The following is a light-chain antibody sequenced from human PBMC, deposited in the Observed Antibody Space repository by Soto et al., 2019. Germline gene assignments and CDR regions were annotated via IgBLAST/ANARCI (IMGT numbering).Light chain of an antibody. J-gene: IGLJ3*02. CDR2: DDN. V-gene: IGLV2-23*01. CDR1: SSDVGTYKP. Sequence: QSVLTQPASVSGSPGQSITISCTGTSSDVGTYKPVSWYQQHPGKAPKVIIYDDNKRPSGVSNRFSGSKSGNTASLTISGLQAEDEADYYCCSFAGSSTSFGGGTKVTVL. CDR3: CSFAGSSTS.